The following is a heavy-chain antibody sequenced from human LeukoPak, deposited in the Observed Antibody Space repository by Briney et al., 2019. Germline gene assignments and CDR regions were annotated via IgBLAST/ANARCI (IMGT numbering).Heavy chain of an antibody. CDR3: ARDYDFWSGYYDY. CDR2: ISSSSSYI. D-gene: IGHD3-3*01. CDR1: GFTFSSYS. Sequence: GGSLRLSCAASGFTFSSYSMNWVRQAPGQGLEWVSSISSSSSYIYYADTVKGRFTISRDKAKNSLYLQMTGLGAEDTAVYYCARDYDFWSGYYDYWGQGALVTVSS. J-gene: IGHJ4*02. V-gene: IGHV3-21*01.